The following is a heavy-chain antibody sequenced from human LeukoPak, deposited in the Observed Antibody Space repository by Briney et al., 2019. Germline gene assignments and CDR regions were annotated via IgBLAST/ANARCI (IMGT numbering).Heavy chain of an antibody. V-gene: IGHV3-48*02. CDR3: ARDVGGANFF. J-gene: IGHJ4*02. CDR2: ISGTSTTK. CDR1: GFTFSTYS. Sequence: GGSLRLSCAASGFTFSTYSMNWVRQAPGKGLEWISYISGTSTTKYYADSVKGRFTISRDNAKNSLYLQMNSLRDEDTAVYYCARDVGGANFFGGQGTLVTVSS. D-gene: IGHD3-16*01.